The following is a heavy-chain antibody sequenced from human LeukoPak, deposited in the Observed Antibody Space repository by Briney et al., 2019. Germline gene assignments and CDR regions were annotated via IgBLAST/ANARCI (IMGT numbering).Heavy chain of an antibody. J-gene: IGHJ4*02. V-gene: IGHV4-59*12. Sequence: PSETLSLTCTVSGGSISNYYWSWIRQPPGKGLEWIGYIYYSGSTNYNPSLKSRVTISVDTSKNQFSLKLSSVTAADTAVYYCADHIAAAGHHYFDYWGQGTLVTVSS. CDR3: ADHIAAAGHHYFDY. CDR2: IYYSGST. D-gene: IGHD6-13*01. CDR1: GGSISNYY.